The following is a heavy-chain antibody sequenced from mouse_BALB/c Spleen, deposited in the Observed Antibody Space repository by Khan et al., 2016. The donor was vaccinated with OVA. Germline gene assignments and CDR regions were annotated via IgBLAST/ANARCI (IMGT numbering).Heavy chain of an antibody. D-gene: IGHD2-14*01. CDR1: GYTFTSYT. J-gene: IGHJ3*01. CDR2: INPSNGYT. CDR3: VRDGADYRNDGMVGY. V-gene: IGHV1-4*01. Sequence: QVRLQQSGAELARPGASVKMSCTASGYTFTSYTIHWIKQRPGQGLEWIGYINPSNGYTNYNQKFKDKATLTTDKSSTTAYLQLSSLTSDDSAVCNCVRDGADYRNDGMVGYWGQGTLVTVSA.